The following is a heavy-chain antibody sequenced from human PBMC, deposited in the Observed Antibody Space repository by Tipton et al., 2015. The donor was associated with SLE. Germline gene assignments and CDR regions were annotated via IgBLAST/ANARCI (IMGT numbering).Heavy chain of an antibody. D-gene: IGHD5-18*01. Sequence: SLRLSCAASGFIFSDYSMNWVRQAPGKGLEWVSSISSSSRYIYHAESLKGRFTISRDNAKNSLYLQMNSLRAEDTAAYYCVRVASWVVETVTSFSLHYWGQGTLVTVSS. V-gene: IGHV3-21*04. CDR3: VRVASWVVETVTSFSLHY. J-gene: IGHJ4*02. CDR2: ISSSSRYI. CDR1: GFIFSDYS.